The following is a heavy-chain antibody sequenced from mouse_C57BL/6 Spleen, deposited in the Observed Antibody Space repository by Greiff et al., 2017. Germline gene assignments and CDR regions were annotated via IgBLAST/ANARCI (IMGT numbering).Heavy chain of an antibody. V-gene: IGHV5-6*01. CDR2: LRSGGSYA. CDR1: GFTFSSYG. D-gene: IGHD1-1*01. Sequence: EVKLVESGGDLVKPGGSLKFSCAASGFTFSSYGMSWVRQTPDKRLEWVATLRSGGSYAYYPDRVKGRFTISRNNAKNTLYLHMSNLKSEDTAMYYCATHGDYASSYAVSYWGQGVLVTVAT. J-gene: IGHJ3*01. CDR3: ATHGDYASSYAVSY.